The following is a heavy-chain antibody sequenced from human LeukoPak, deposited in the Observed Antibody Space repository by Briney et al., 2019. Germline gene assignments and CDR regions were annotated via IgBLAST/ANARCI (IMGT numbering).Heavy chain of an antibody. CDR3: ARERAFRGINFDY. D-gene: IGHD3-10*01. CDR2: INPSSGST. V-gene: IGHV1-46*01. Sequence: ASVKVSCKASGYTFPSYYMHLVRQAPGQGFEGVGMINPSSGSTSYAQKSQGRVTRTRDMSTSTVYMELSSLRSEDTAVYYCARERAFRGINFDYWGQGTLVTVSS. J-gene: IGHJ4*02. CDR1: GYTFPSYY.